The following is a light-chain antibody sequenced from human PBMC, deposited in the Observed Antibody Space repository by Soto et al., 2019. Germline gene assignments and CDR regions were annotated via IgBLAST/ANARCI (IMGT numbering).Light chain of an antibody. CDR2: YAS. J-gene: IGKJ3*01. CDR1: ESVPRN. CDR3: QHYSNWPPT. Sequence: EMVMTQSPATLSVSPGERVTLSCRASESVPRNLAWYQQKPGQGPSLLIYYASTRATGVPDRFTGSGSGTEFTLTISSLQAEDFGVYHCQHYSNWPPTFGPGTKVEIK. V-gene: IGKV3-15*01.